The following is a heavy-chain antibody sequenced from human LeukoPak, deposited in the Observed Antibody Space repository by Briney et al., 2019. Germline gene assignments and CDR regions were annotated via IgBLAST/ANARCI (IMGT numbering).Heavy chain of an antibody. Sequence: ASVKVSCKASGYTFTGYYMHWVGQPPGKGLDWMGWINPNSGGTNYAQKFQGRVTMTRDTSISTAYMELSRLRSDDTAVYYCARFGSIAAGLDYWGQGTLVTVSS. CDR1: GYTFTGYY. CDR3: ARFGSIAAGLDY. CDR2: INPNSGGT. J-gene: IGHJ4*02. D-gene: IGHD6-13*01. V-gene: IGHV1-2*02.